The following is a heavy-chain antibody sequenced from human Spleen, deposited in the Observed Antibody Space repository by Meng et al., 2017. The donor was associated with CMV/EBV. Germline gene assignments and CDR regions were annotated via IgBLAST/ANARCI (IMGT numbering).Heavy chain of an antibody. CDR3: ARDFGYCSSTSCYNPFDY. D-gene: IGHD2-2*03. V-gene: IGHV1-2*02. J-gene: IGHJ4*02. CDR2: INPNSGGT. CDR1: GYTFTGYY. Sequence: ASVKVSCKASGYTFTGYYMHRGRQAPGQGREWMGWINPNSGGTNYAQKFQGRVTMTRDTSISTAYMELSRLRSDDTAVYYCARDFGYCSSTSCYNPFDYWGQGTLVTVSS.